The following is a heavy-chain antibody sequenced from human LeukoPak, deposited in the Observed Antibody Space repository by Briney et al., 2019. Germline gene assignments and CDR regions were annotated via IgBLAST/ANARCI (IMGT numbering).Heavy chain of an antibody. D-gene: IGHD6-25*01. Sequence: PSETLSLTCAVYGGSFSGYYWSWIRQPPGKGLEWIGEINHSGSTNYNPSLKSRVTISVDTSKNQFSLKLSSVTAADTAVYYCARARPKQRLAKYYFDYWGQGTLVTVSS. V-gene: IGHV4-34*01. CDR2: INHSGST. J-gene: IGHJ4*02. CDR1: GGSFSGYY. CDR3: ARARPKQRLAKYYFDY.